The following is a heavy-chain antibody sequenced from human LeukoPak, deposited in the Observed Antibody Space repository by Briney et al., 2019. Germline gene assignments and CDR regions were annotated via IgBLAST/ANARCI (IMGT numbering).Heavy chain of an antibody. V-gene: IGHV1-8*03. CDR1: GHTFTSYD. J-gene: IGHJ4*02. CDR2: MNPNSGNT. CDR3: ARSKRSNLQLRFDY. D-gene: IGHD5-18*01. Sequence: ASVKVSCKASGHTFTSYDINWVRQATGQGLEWMGWMNPNSGNTGYAQKFQGRVTITRNTSISTAYMELSSLRSEDTAVYYCARSKRSNLQLRFDYWGQGTLVTVSS.